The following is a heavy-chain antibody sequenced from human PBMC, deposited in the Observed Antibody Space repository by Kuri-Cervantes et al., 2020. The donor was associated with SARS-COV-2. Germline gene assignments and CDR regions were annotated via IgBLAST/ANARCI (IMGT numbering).Heavy chain of an antibody. J-gene: IGHJ4*02. V-gene: IGHV3-23*03. Sequence: GGSLRLSCAASGFTFSSYAMSWVRQAPGKGLEWVSVIYSGGSSTYYADSVKGRFTISRDNSKNTLYLQMNSLRAEDTAVYYCAKHGDYGGYYFDYWGQGNLVTVSS. CDR1: GFTFSSYA. D-gene: IGHD4-17*01. CDR2: IYSGGSST. CDR3: AKHGDYGGYYFDY.